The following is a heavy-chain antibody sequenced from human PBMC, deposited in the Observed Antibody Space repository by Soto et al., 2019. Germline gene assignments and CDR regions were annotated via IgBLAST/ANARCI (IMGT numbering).Heavy chain of an antibody. CDR1: GFTFSDYY. D-gene: IGHD3-22*01. Sequence: PGGSLRLSCAASGFTFSDYYMSWIRQAPGKGLEWVSYISSSSSYTNYADSVKGRFTISRDNAKNSLYLQMNSLRAEDTAVYYCARDRDRRGITMIVNNDYWGQGTLVTVSS. CDR3: ARDRDRRGITMIVNNDY. CDR2: ISSSSSYT. J-gene: IGHJ4*02. V-gene: IGHV3-11*06.